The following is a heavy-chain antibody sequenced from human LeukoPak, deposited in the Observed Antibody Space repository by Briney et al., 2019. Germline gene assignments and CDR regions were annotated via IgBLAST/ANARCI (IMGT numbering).Heavy chain of an antibody. J-gene: IGHJ4*02. V-gene: IGHV3-7*01. CDR3: ARAEGYGGNPLDYFDY. CDR2: INQDGSAK. Sequence: PGGSLRLSCAASGFMFTSYWMSWVRQAPGKGLEWVANINQDGSAKYYVDSVKGRFTISRDNAKNSLYLQMNSLRAEDTAVYYCARAEGYGGNPLDYFDYWGQGTLVTVSS. CDR1: GFMFTSYW. D-gene: IGHD4-23*01.